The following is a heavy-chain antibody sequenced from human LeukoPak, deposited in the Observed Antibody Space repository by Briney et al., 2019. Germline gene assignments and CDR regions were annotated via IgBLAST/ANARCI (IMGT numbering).Heavy chain of an antibody. CDR2: ISGSGGST. V-gene: IGHV3-23*01. J-gene: IGHJ6*02. CDR3: AKVDGGYYYYGMDV. Sequence: PGGSLRLSCAASGFTFSSYATSWVRQAPGKGLEWVSAISGSGGSTYYADSVKGRFTISRDNSKNTLYLQMNSLRAEDTAVYYCAKVDGGYYYYGMDVWGQGTTVTVSS. CDR1: GFTFSSYA.